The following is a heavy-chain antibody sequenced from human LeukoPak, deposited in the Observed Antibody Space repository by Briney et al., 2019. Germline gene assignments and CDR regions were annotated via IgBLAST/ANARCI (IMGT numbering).Heavy chain of an antibody. CDR3: AKVEDMGELLGHFDY. Sequence: GGSLRLSCAASGFTFSSYWMHWVRQAPGKGLVWVSRINTDGSSTSYADSVKGRFTISRDNAKNTLYLQMNSLRAEDTAVYYCAKVEDMGELLGHFDYWGQGTLITVSS. CDR2: INTDGSST. CDR1: GFTFSSYW. D-gene: IGHD1-26*01. V-gene: IGHV3-74*01. J-gene: IGHJ4*02.